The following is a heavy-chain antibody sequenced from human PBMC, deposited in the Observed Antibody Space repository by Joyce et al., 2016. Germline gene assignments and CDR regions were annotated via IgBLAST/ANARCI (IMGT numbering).Heavy chain of an antibody. V-gene: IGHV3-30*18. Sequence: QVRLMESGGAVVQPGTSLRLSCVVSGVSFRRYGMHWVRQGPGKGLEWVAAVSFDGGDQNYAAAVKGRFSISRDNSKNIVYLQMSSLISGDTGVYYCAKMKNRGYSYVVFDFWGQGTLVTVSP. CDR1: GVSFRRYG. J-gene: IGHJ4*02. CDR3: AKMKNRGYSYVVFDF. D-gene: IGHD5-12*01. CDR2: VSFDGGDQ.